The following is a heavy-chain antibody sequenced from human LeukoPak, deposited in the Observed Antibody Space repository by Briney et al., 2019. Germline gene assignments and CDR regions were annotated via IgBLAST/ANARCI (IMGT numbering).Heavy chain of an antibody. D-gene: IGHD3-10*01. CDR2: IYHIEST. J-gene: IGHJ6*02. V-gene: IGHV4-59*01. Sequence: SETLSLTCSVSVGPLSSFYWSWIRQPPGKGLEWIGYIYHIESTNYNPSLKSRVTMSVDTSKNQFSLRLSSVTAADTAVYYCARDGYYYGSGTYSGMDVWGQGTTVTVSS. CDR1: VGPLSSFY. CDR3: ARDGYYYGSGTYSGMDV.